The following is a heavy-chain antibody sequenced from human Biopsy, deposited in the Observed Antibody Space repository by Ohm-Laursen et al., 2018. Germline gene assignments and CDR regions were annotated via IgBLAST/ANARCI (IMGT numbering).Heavy chain of an antibody. V-gene: IGHV4-61*01. Sequence: GTLSLTCTVSGGPINGGSYYWSWIRHPPRKGLEWIGYIYYSGNTHYNPSLKSRVTMSIDTSKNQFSLRLSSVTSADTAVYYCAREDYYTWFDPWGQGTLVTVSS. CDR1: GGPINGGSYY. CDR2: IYYSGNT. J-gene: IGHJ5*02. CDR3: AREDYYTWFDP. D-gene: IGHD2/OR15-2a*01.